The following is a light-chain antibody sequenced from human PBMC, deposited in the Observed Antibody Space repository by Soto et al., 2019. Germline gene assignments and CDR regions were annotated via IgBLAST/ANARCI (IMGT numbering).Light chain of an antibody. V-gene: IGKV1-5*03. CDR1: QSISSW. Sequence: DIQMTQSPSTLSASVGDRVTITCRASQSISSWLAWYQQKPGKVPNLLIYKASTLQSGVPSRFSGSGSGSEFTLTISGLQPDDFATYYCHHYNCYPYSFGPGTKLEMK. J-gene: IGKJ2*01. CDR2: KAS. CDR3: HHYNCYPYS.